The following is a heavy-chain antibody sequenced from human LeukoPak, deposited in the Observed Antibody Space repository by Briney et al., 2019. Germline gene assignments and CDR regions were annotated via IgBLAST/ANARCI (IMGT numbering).Heavy chain of an antibody. J-gene: IGHJ4*02. CDR3: TTDPPAGIAAAATDY. D-gene: IGHD6-13*01. CDR2: XXXKTDGGTT. Sequence: GGSLRLSCAASGFSFSNAWMSWVRQAPGKGLXXXXXXXXKTDGGTTDYAAPVKGRFTISRDDSKNTLYLQMNSLKTEDTAVYYCTTDPPAGIAAAATDYWGQGTLVTVSS. CDR1: GFSFSNAW. V-gene: IGHV3-15*01.